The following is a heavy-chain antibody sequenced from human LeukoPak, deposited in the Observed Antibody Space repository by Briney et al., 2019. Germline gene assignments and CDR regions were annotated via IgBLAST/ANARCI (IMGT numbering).Heavy chain of an antibody. Sequence: ASVKVSCTASGYTFTIYGISWVRQAPGQGLEWMGWISAYNGNTNYAQKLQGRVTMTTDTSTSTAYMELRSLRSDDTAVYYCARVGNYYGSGSPDYWGQGTLVTVSS. CDR2: ISAYNGNT. D-gene: IGHD3-10*01. CDR3: ARVGNYYGSGSPDY. J-gene: IGHJ4*02. V-gene: IGHV1-18*01. CDR1: GYTFTIYG.